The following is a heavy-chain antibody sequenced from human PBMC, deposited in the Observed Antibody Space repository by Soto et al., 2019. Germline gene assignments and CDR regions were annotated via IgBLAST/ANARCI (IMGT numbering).Heavy chain of an antibody. J-gene: IGHJ6*02. D-gene: IGHD6-19*01. Sequence: QSQTLSLTCAISGDSVSNNSAAWNWIRQSPSRGLEWLGRTYYRSKWFNDYAVSVKGRMTFIPDTSKNQFSLHLNSVTPEDTAIYYCARDRVNNGWYYYGMDVWGQGTTVTVSS. CDR3: ARDRVNNGWYYYGMDV. CDR1: GDSVSNNSAA. V-gene: IGHV6-1*01. CDR2: TYYRSKWFN.